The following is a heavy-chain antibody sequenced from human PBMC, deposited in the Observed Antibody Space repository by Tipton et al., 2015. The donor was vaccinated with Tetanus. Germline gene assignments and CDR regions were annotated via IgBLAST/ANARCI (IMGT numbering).Heavy chain of an antibody. Sequence: TLSLTCTVSGGSISSSSYYWGWIRQPPGKGLEWIGSIYYSGSTYYNPSLKSRVTISLDTSKNQFSLKLSSVTAAETAVYYCASTIDSAAANWYFDLWGRGTLVTVSS. CDR3: ASTIDSAAANWYFDL. J-gene: IGHJ2*01. CDR2: IYYSGST. D-gene: IGHD2-2*01. V-gene: IGHV4-39*01. CDR1: GGSISSSSYY.